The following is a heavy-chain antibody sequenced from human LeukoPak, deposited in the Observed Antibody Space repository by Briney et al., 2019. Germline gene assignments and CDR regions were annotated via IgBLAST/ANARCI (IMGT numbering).Heavy chain of an antibody. D-gene: IGHD3-10*01. CDR2: IYTSGST. Sequence: SETLSLTCTVSGGSISSYYWSWIRQPAGKGLEWIGRIYTSGSTNYNPSLKSRVTMSVDTSKNQFSLKLSSVTAADTAVYYCARAPYGSGSYSERKNWFDPWGQGTLVTVSS. CDR1: GGSISSYY. V-gene: IGHV4-4*07. CDR3: ARAPYGSGSYSERKNWFDP. J-gene: IGHJ5*02.